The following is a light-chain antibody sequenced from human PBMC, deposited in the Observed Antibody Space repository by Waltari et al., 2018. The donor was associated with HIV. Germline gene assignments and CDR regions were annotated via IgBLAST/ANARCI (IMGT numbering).Light chain of an antibody. Sequence: QSALTQPRSLSGSPGQSVTISCTGTSSDVGDYNAVSWYQQNPGKAPKLMIYDVSKWPSGVPDRFSGSKSGNTASLTISGLQAEDEADYYCCSYAGTYTYVFGTGTKVTVL. CDR3: CSYAGTYTYV. J-gene: IGLJ1*01. V-gene: IGLV2-11*01. CDR2: DVS. CDR1: SSDVGDYNA.